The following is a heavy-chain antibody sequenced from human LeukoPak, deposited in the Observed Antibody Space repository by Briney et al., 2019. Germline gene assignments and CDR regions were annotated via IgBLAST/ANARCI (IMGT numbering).Heavy chain of an antibody. Sequence: ASVKVSCKASGGTFSSYAISWVRQAPGQGLEWMGGIIPIFGTANYAQKFQGRVTITADESTSTAYMELSSLRSEDTAVYYRARSAYYYDSSGDTFDYWGQGTLVTVSS. J-gene: IGHJ4*02. D-gene: IGHD3-22*01. CDR3: ARSAYYYDSSGDTFDY. CDR2: IIPIFGTA. V-gene: IGHV1-69*13. CDR1: GGTFSSYA.